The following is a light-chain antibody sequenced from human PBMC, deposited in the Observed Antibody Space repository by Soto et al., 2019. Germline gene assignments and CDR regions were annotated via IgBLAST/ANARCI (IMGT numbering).Light chain of an antibody. Sequence: EIVLTQSPGTLSLSPGERATLSCRASQSVSSSYLAWYQHKPGQAPRLLIYGASSRATGIPDRFSGSGSGADSTPTISSLQHDDYAFYYQQKYGRPFTFGPGTKVDIK. CDR2: GAS. J-gene: IGKJ3*01. CDR3: QKYGRPFT. V-gene: IGKV3-20*01. CDR1: QSVSSSY.